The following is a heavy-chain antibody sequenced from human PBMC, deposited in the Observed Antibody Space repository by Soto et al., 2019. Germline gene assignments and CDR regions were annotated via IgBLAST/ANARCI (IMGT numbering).Heavy chain of an antibody. CDR1: GFTFNTYV. CDR3: VRRGHYGNNYWKAFDI. V-gene: IGHV3-23*01. D-gene: IGHD3-10*01. CDR2: ITGSADST. J-gene: IGHJ3*02. Sequence: EVQLLESGGGLVQPGGSLRLSCTASGFTFNTYVMNWVRQAPGKGLEWVSTITGSADSTYFADSVKGRFTISRDNSKNTLFLQMNSLRGEDTAVYYCVRRGHYGNNYWKAFDIWGQGTMVTVPS.